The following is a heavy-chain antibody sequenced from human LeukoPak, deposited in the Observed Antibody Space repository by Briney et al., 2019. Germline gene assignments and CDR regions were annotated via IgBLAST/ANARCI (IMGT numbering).Heavy chain of an antibody. Sequence: GASVKVSCKASGYTFTGYYMHWVRQAPGQGLEWMGWINPNSGGTNYAQKFQGWVTMTRDTSISTAYMELSRLRSDDTAVYYSARGLRDILTGSPFYYFDYWGQGTLVTVSS. J-gene: IGHJ4*02. D-gene: IGHD3-9*01. CDR2: INPNSGGT. V-gene: IGHV1-2*04. CDR1: GYTFTGYY. CDR3: ARGLRDILTGSPFYYFDY.